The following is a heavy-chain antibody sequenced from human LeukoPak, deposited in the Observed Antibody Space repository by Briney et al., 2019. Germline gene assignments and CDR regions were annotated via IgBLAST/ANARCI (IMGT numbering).Heavy chain of an antibody. Sequence: GGSLRLSCAASGFSFSDYAMTWVRQAPGKGLEWVSVIGGVSGGIQYADSVKGRFSISRDNSKNTLYLQMNSLRVEDTAVYYCAKYAPPTTTMTRFFDYWGQGALVTVSS. CDR3: AKYAPPTTTMTRFFDY. CDR2: IGGVSGGI. J-gene: IGHJ4*02. D-gene: IGHD4-11*01. V-gene: IGHV3-23*01. CDR1: GFSFSDYA.